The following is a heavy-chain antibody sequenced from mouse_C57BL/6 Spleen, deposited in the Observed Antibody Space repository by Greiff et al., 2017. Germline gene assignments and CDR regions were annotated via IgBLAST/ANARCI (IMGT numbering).Heavy chain of an antibody. Sequence: VQLQQPGAELVKPGASVKLSCKASGYTFTSYWMHWVKQTPGRGLEWIGRIDPTSGGTKYNEKFKSKATLTVDKPSSTAYMQLSSLTSEDSAVYYCARSPITTVVATTSYWYFDVWGTGTTVTVSS. CDR2: IDPTSGGT. CDR3: ARSPITTVVATTSYWYFDV. CDR1: GYTFTSYW. D-gene: IGHD1-1*01. J-gene: IGHJ1*03. V-gene: IGHV1-72*01.